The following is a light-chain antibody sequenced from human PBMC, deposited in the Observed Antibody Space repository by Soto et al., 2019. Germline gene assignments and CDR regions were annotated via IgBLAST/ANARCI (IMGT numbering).Light chain of an antibody. CDR1: HSVSKY. CDR2: DAS. J-gene: IGKJ2*01. V-gene: IGKV3-11*01. Sequence: EIVLTQSPATLSLSPGERATLSCRASHSVSKYVAWYQQKPGQAPRLLIFDASTRATGIPARFSGSGSGTDFPLTISSLEPEDFAVYYCQQRSTWPYTFGQGTKVDIK. CDR3: QQRSTWPYT.